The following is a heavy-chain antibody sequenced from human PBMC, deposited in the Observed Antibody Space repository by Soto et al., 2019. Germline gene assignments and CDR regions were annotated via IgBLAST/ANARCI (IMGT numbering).Heavy chain of an antibody. Sequence: GGSLRLSCAASGFTFSGSAIHWVRQASGKGLEWVGRIRSKANSYATAYAASVKGRFTISRDDSKNTAYLQMNSLKTEDTAVYYCTRAPEDIVVVVAATVWFDPWGQGTLVTVSS. CDR3: TRAPEDIVVVVAATVWFDP. V-gene: IGHV3-73*01. CDR2: IRSKANSYAT. D-gene: IGHD2-15*01. CDR1: GFTFSGSA. J-gene: IGHJ5*02.